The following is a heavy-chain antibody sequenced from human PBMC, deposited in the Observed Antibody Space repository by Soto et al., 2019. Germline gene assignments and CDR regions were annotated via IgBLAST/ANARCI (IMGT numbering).Heavy chain of an antibody. D-gene: IGHD3-22*01. J-gene: IGHJ4*02. V-gene: IGHV1-2*04. CDR3: ARSDSSGYSPDY. CDR1: GYTFTGYY. CDR2: INPNSGGT. Sequence: ASVKVSCKASGYTFTGYYMHWVRQAPGQGLEWMGWINPNSGGTNYAQKFQGWVTMTRDTSISTAYTELSRLRSDDTAVYYCARSDSSGYSPDYWGQGTLVTVSS.